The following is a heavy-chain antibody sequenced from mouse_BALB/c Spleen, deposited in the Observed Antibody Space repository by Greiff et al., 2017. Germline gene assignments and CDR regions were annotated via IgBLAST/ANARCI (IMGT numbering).Heavy chain of an antibody. CDR1: GFTFSSYA. D-gene: IGHD2-1*01. CDR2: ISSGGSYT. Sequence: EVKLQESGGGLVKPGGSLKLSCAASGFTFSSYAMSWVRQTPEKRLEWVATISSGGSYTYYPDSVKGRFTISRDNAKNTLYLQMSSLRSEDTAMYYCARQGNGIFYFDYWGQGTTLTVSS. CDR3: ARQGNGIFYFDY. J-gene: IGHJ2*01. V-gene: IGHV5-9-3*01.